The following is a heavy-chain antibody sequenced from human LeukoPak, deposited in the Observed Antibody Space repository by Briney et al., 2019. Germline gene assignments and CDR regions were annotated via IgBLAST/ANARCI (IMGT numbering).Heavy chain of an antibody. CDR3: ARDRYYYVSGSYRLFDY. CDR1: GGSINSSNW. Sequence: PSETLSLTCAVSGGSINSSNWWSWVRQPPGKGLEWIGEIYHSGSTNYNPSLKSRVTISVDKSKNQFSLKLSSVTAADTAVYYCARDRYYYVSGSYRLFDYWGQGTLVTVSS. CDR2: IYHSGST. V-gene: IGHV4-4*02. D-gene: IGHD3-10*01. J-gene: IGHJ4*02.